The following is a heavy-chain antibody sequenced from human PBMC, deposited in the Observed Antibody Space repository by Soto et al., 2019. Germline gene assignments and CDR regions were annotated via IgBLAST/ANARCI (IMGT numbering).Heavy chain of an antibody. CDR1: GFTFSSYS. J-gene: IGHJ4*02. V-gene: IGHV3-21*01. CDR3: ARDRIAAAGIYPPLDY. D-gene: IGHD6-13*01. Sequence: PGGSLRLSCAASGFTFSSYSMNWVRQAPGKGLEWVSSISSSSSYIYYADSVKGRFTISRDNAKNSLYLQMNSLRAEDTAVYYCARDRIAAAGIYPPLDYWGQGTLVTVSS. CDR2: ISSSSSYI.